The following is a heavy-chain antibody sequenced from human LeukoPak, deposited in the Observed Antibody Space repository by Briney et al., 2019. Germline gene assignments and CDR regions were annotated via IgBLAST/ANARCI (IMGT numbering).Heavy chain of an antibody. CDR2: INHSGST. CDR1: GGSFSGYY. V-gene: IGHV4-34*01. J-gene: IGHJ5*02. Sequence: WETLSLTCAVYGGSFSGYYWSWIRQPPGKGLEWIGEINHSGSTNYNPSLKSRVTISVDTSKDQFSLKLSSVTAADTAVYYCAREPGGSYYYGSGIRLSVRYNWFDPWSQGTLLTVYS. CDR3: AREPGGSYYYGSGIRLSVRYNWFDP. D-gene: IGHD3-10*01.